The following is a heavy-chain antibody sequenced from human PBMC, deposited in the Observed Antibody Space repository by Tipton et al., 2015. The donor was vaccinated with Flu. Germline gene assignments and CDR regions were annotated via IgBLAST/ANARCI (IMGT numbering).Heavy chain of an antibody. V-gene: IGHV3-23*01. CDR1: GFTFSNFA. D-gene: IGHD6-19*01. J-gene: IGHJ4*02. CDR2: ITGDAVSA. CDR3: ARGQGNSGWRYFDY. Sequence: SLRLSCAASGFTFSNFAINWVRQAPGKGLEWVSAITGDAVSAYYADSVKGRFTISRDNPKNTVFLQMNSLRAEDTAVYYCARGQGNSGWRYFDYWGQGTLVTVSS.